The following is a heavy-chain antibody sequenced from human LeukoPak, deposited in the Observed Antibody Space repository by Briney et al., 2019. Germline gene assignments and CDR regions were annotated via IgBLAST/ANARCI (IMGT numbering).Heavy chain of an antibody. CDR3: ARVRGYSYGWDAFDI. CDR2: INWNGGST. D-gene: IGHD5-18*01. Sequence: PGGSLRLSCAASGFTFSSYVMSWVRQAPGKGLEWVSGINWNGGSTGYADSVKGRFTISRDNAKNSLYLQMNSLRAEDTALYYCARVRGYSYGWDAFDIWGQGTMVTVSS. V-gene: IGHV3-20*04. CDR1: GFTFSSYV. J-gene: IGHJ3*02.